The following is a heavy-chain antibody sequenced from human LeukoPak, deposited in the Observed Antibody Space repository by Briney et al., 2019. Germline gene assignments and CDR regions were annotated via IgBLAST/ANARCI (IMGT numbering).Heavy chain of an antibody. CDR2: IHHSGST. J-gene: IGHJ4*02. CDR3: AREVTSRGAFDY. Sequence: PSETLSLTCTVSGYSISSDYYWGWIRQPPGKGLEWIGSIHHSGSTNYNPSLKSRVTISVDTSKNQFSLKLSSVTAADTAVYYCAREVTSRGAFDYWGQGTLVTVSS. CDR1: GYSISSDYY. D-gene: IGHD1-26*01. V-gene: IGHV4-38-2*02.